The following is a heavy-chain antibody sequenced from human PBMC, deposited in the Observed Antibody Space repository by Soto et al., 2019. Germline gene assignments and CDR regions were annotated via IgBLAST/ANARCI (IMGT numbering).Heavy chain of an antibody. V-gene: IGHV1-8*01. CDR1: GYTFTSYD. D-gene: IGHD2-15*01. CDR2: MNPNSGNT. J-gene: IGHJ4*02. Sequence: QVQLVQSGAEVKKPGASVKVSCKASGYTFTSYDINWVRQATGQGLEWMGWMNPNSGNTGYAQKFQGRVTMTRNTSISTAYMELSSLRSEDTAVYYCARGYCSGGSCYGDFDYWGQGTLVTVPS. CDR3: ARGYCSGGSCYGDFDY.